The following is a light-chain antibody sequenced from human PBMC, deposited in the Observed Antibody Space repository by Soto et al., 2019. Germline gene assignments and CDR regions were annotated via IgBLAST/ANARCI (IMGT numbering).Light chain of an antibody. V-gene: IGKV1-9*01. Sequence: RLTQSPSSLSASVGDRVTITCRASQDISRYLAWYQQKAGKAPKLLIYGTYTLQSGFPSRFSAFGSGTEFTLTISSLQPEDFATYHCQQLQRTPFTFGPGTTVD. CDR3: QQLQRTPFT. CDR2: GTY. J-gene: IGKJ3*01. CDR1: QDISRY.